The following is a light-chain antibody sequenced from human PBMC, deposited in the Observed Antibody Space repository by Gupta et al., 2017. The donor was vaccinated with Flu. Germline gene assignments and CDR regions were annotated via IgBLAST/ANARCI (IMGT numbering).Light chain of an antibody. CDR2: EVS. CDR3: SSYTSSSTLFV. Sequence: SSDVGGYNYVSWYQQHPGKAPKLMIYEVSNRPSGVSNRFSGSKSGNTASLTISGLQAEDEADYYCSSYTSSSTLFVFGTGTKVTV. J-gene: IGLJ1*01. CDR1: SSDVGGYNY. V-gene: IGLV2-14*01.